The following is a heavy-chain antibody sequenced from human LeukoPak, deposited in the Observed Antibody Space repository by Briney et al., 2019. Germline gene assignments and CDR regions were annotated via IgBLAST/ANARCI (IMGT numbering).Heavy chain of an antibody. D-gene: IGHD6-13*01. CDR1: GYSFTSYW. CDR3: ARQGSYSRSWYGGGNYYYYYYMDV. Sequence: GESLKISCKGSGYSFTSYWIGWVRQMPGKGLEWMGIIYPGDSDTRYSPSFQGQVTISAGKSISTAYLQWSSLKASDTAMYYCARQGSYSRSWYGGGNYYYYYYMDVWGKGTTVTVSS. J-gene: IGHJ6*03. V-gene: IGHV5-51*01. CDR2: IYPGDSDT.